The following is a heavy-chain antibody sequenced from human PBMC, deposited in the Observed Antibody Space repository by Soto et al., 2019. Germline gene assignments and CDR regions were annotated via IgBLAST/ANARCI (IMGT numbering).Heavy chain of an antibody. Sequence: GGSLRLSCAASGFTFSDYYMSWIRQAPGKGLEWVSYISSSGSTIYYADSVKGRFTISRDNAKNSLYLQMNRLRAEDTAVYYCARAPRRVAATHNFYWYFDLWGRGTLVTVSS. CDR3: ARAPRRVAATHNFYWYFDL. CDR1: GFTFSDYY. V-gene: IGHV3-11*01. J-gene: IGHJ2*01. CDR2: ISSSGSTI. D-gene: IGHD2-15*01.